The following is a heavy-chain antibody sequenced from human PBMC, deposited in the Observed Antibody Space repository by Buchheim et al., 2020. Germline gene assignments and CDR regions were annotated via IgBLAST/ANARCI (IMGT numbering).Heavy chain of an antibody. CDR1: GFTFSSYW. Sequence: EVQLVESGGGLVQPGGSLRVSCAASGFTFSSYWMHWVRQAPGRGLVWVSRINSDGSSTRYADSVKGRFTISRDNAKKTLYLQMNSRRAEDTAVYYCAVAAAAGTYIDYWGQGTL. D-gene: IGHD6-13*01. CDR3: AVAAAAGTYIDY. J-gene: IGHJ4*02. V-gene: IGHV3-74*01. CDR2: INSDGSST.